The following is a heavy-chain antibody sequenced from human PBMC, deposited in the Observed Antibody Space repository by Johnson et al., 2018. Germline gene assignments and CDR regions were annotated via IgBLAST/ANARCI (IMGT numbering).Heavy chain of an antibody. V-gene: IGHV3-7*01. J-gene: IGHJ2*01. CDR2: IKQDGSEK. CDR3: ARVVNEGVLAWFGEWYFDL. CDR1: GVTFKNSW. D-gene: IGHD3-10*01. Sequence: VQLVESGGGLVQPGGSLRLSCAASGVTFKNSWMSWVRQAPGKGLEWVANIKQDGSEKHYVDFVKGRFTISRDNVENSIYLQINNLRAEDTAVYYCARVVNEGVLAWFGEWYFDLWGRGTQVSVSS.